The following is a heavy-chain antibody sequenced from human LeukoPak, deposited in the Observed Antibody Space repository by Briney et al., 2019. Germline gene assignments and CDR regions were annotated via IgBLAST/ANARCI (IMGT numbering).Heavy chain of an antibody. CDR3: ARDRGSGWHTFDH. J-gene: IGHJ4*02. CDR1: GFTFSSYY. CDR2: ISSSSTYM. Sequence: PGGSLRLSCAASGFTFSSYYMSWVRQAPGKGLEWVSSISSSSTYMFYADSVRGRFTISRDNAKNSLYLQMNSLRAEDSAVYYCARDRGSGWHTFDHWGQGTLVTVSS. V-gene: IGHV3-21*01. D-gene: IGHD6-19*01.